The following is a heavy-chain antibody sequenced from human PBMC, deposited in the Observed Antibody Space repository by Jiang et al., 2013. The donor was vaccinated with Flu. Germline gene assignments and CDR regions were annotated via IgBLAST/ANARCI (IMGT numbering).Heavy chain of an antibody. D-gene: IGHD6-13*01. J-gene: IGHJ4*02. CDR3: ARGSGKQPQDY. V-gene: IGHV4-34*01. CDR2: INHSGST. CDR1: GGSFSGYY. Sequence: LLKPSETLSLTCAVYGGSFSGYYWSWIRQPPGKGLEWIGEINHSGSTNYNPSLKSRVTISVDTSKNQFSLKLSSVTAADTAVYYCARGSGKQPQDYWGQGTLVTVSS.